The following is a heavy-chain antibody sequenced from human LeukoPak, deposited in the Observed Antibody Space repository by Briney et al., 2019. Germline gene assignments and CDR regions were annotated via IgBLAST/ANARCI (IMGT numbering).Heavy chain of an antibody. V-gene: IGHV4-34*01. D-gene: IGHD1-14*01. CDR2: INHSGST. J-gene: IGHJ4*02. Sequence: PSETLSLTCAVYGGSFSGYYWSWIRQPPGKGLEWIGEINHSGSTNYNPSLKSRVTISIDTSKNQFSLKVSFVTAADTAVYYCARGRTQQNLFYYWGQGTLVTVSS. CDR3: ARGRTQQNLFYY. CDR1: GGSFSGYY.